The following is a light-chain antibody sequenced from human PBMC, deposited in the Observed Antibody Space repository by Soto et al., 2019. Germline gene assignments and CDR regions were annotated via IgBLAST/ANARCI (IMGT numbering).Light chain of an antibody. V-gene: IGKV1-5*01. Sequence: DIQMTQSPSTLSASVGDRVTITCRATQTLSSWLAWHQQKPGKAPKLLIYDASSLECGVPSRFSGSGAGTEVTLTITSLQPDDFATYYCQQYTSYSLTFGGGTKVEIK. CDR3: QQYTSYSLT. CDR1: QTLSSW. J-gene: IGKJ4*01. CDR2: DAS.